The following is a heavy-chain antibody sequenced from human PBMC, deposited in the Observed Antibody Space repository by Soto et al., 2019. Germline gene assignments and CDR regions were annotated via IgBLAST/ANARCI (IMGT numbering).Heavy chain of an antibody. CDR3: ARDRPTSSIRARDYYYAMDV. D-gene: IGHD6-6*01. V-gene: IGHV1-18*01. CDR2: ISTYNGNT. CDR1: GYSFITYG. J-gene: IGHJ6*02. Sequence: QVQLVQSGAEVKKPGASVKVSCKASGYSFITYGISWVRQAPGQGLEWMGWISTYNGNTKYAQKLQGRVTMTTDTSPSSSYXXLRSLGSDDTAGYYCARDRPTSSIRARDYYYAMDVWGQGTTVTVSS.